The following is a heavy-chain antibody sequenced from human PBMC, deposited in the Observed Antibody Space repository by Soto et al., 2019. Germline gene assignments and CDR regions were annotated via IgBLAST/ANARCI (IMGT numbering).Heavy chain of an antibody. J-gene: IGHJ5*02. CDR1: GGSISSYY. D-gene: IGHD6-19*01. CDR3: ARDAGPAGAVAGPTWFDP. Sequence: PSETLSLTCTVSGGSISSYYWSWIRQPPGKGLEWIGYIYYSGSTNYNPSLKSRVTISVDTSKNQFSLKLSSVTAADTAVYYCARDAGPAGAVAGPTWFDPWGQGTLVTVSS. CDR2: IYYSGST. V-gene: IGHV4-59*01.